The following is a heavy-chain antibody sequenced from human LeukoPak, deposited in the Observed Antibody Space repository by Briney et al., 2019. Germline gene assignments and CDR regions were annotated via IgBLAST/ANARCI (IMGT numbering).Heavy chain of an antibody. CDR1: GFTFSDYY. CDR2: ISSSGTTI. D-gene: IGHD4-17*01. CDR3: ARDHDYGDLPI. J-gene: IGHJ4*02. V-gene: IGHV3-11*01. Sequence: PGGSLRLSCAPSGFTFSDYYMSWIRQAPGKGLEWVSYISSSGTTIYYADSVKGRFTISRDNAKKSLDLQMNSLRAEDTAVYYCARDHDYGDLPIWGQGTLVTVSS.